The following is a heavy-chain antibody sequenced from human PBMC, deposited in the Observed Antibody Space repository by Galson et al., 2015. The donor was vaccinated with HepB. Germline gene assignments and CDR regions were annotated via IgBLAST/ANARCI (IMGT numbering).Heavy chain of an antibody. Sequence: QSGAEVKKPGESLRISCKGSGYSFTSYWISWVRQMPGKGLEWMGRIDPSDSYTNYSPSFQGHVTISADKSISTAYLQWSSLKASDTAMYYCARRRAYGSRSYAFDIWGQGTMVTVSS. CDR2: IDPSDSYT. J-gene: IGHJ3*02. V-gene: IGHV5-10-1*01. D-gene: IGHD3-10*01. CDR3: ARRRAYGSRSYAFDI. CDR1: GYSFTSYW.